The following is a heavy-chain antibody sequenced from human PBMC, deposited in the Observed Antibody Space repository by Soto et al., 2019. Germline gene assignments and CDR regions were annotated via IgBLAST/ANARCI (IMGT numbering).Heavy chain of an antibody. CDR1: GFTFSSYG. Sequence: QVQLVESGGGVVQPGRSLRLSCAASGFTFSSYGMHWVRQAPGKGLEWVAVISSDGSNKYYADSVKGRFTISRDNSKKPLNLQMNGLRAEYTGVYYCADGTYSGSLDYWAQGSLVTRSS. V-gene: IGHV3-30*03. CDR2: ISSDGSNK. D-gene: IGHD2-15*01. J-gene: IGHJ4*02. CDR3: ADGTYSGSLDY.